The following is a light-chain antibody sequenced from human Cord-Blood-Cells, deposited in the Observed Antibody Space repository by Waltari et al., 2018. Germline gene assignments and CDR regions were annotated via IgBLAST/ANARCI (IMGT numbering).Light chain of an antibody. CDR3: QQSYSTPRG. CDR2: AAS. CDR1: QSISSY. J-gene: IGKJ3*01. V-gene: IGKV1-39*01. Sequence: DIQMTQSPSSLSASVGDRVTITCRASQSISSYLNWYQQKPGKAHKLLIYAASSLQSGVPSRFSGSGSGTDFTLTISSLQPEDFATYYCQQSYSTPRGFGPGTKGDIK.